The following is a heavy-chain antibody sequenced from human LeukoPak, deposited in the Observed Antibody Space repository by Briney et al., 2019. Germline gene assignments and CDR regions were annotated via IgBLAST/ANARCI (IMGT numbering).Heavy chain of an antibody. CDR3: ARDGPLLRYFDWLPVDYYYGMDV. CDR1: GYIYSRYG. D-gene: IGHD3-9*01. V-gene: IGHV1-18*01. J-gene: IGHJ6*02. Sequence: VNVSGQASGYIYSRYGISSLRQAAGLQGEGLGGIYVLKGNANYAQKLQGRVTMTTDTSTSTAYMELRSLRSDDTAVYYCARDGPLLRYFDWLPVDYYYGMDVWGQGTTVTVSS. CDR2: IYVLKGNA.